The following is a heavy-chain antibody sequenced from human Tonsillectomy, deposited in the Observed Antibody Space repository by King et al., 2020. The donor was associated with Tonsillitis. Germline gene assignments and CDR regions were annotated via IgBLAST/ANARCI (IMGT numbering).Heavy chain of an antibody. CDR2: ISYDGGNK. CDR1: GFTFSSYG. V-gene: IGHV3-30*18. Sequence: QLVQSGGGVVQPGRSLRLSCAASGFTFSSYGIHWVRQAPGKGLEWVAVISYDGGNKYYTDSVKGRFTISRDNSKNTLYLQMNSLRAEDTAVYYCAKDGVGATRAEYYFDYWGQGTLVTVSS. D-gene: IGHD1-26*01. CDR3: AKDGVGATRAEYYFDY. J-gene: IGHJ4*02.